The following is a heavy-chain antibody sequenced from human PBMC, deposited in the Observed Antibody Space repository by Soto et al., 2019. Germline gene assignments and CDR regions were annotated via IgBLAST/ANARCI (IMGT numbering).Heavy chain of an antibody. CDR2: ISTYNGNT. CDR3: ARDLKYSDLLTGYYIGDY. Sequence: ASVKVSCTASGYNVNNYGISWVRQAPGQGLEWMGWISTYNGNTRYAQRFQGRVTMTTDTSTSPAYMELTSLRSDDTAVYYCARDLKYSDLLTGYYIGDYWGQGTLVTVSS. D-gene: IGHD3-9*01. V-gene: IGHV1-18*01. J-gene: IGHJ4*02. CDR1: GYNVNNYG.